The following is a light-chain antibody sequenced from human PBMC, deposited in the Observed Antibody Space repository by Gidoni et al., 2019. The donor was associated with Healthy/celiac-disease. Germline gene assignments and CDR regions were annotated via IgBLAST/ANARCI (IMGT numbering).Light chain of an antibody. CDR2: AAS. CDR1: QSISSD. CDR3: QQSYSTPQT. Sequence: DIQMTQSPSSLSASVGDRVTITCRASQSISSDLNWYQQKPGQAPKLLIYAASSLQSRVPSRFSGSGSGTDFTLTISSLQPEDFATYYCQQSYSTPQTFGQGTKVEIK. J-gene: IGKJ1*01. V-gene: IGKV1-39*01.